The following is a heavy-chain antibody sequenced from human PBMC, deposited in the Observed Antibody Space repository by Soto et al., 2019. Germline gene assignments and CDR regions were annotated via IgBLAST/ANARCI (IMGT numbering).Heavy chain of an antibody. D-gene: IGHD4-17*01. CDR1: GFTFSSRW. CDR2: INSDGTTI. V-gene: IGHV3-74*01. CDR3: ARGTQATVTTRHCDC. J-gene: IGHJ4*02. Sequence: EVQLVESGGGLVQTGGSLRLSCAASGFTFSSRWMHWVRQAPGKGLVWVSRINSDGTTITYADSVTGRFTISRDNAQNTVSQHVNSLRAEDTAVHYCARGTQATVTTRHCDCWGQGTLVIVSS.